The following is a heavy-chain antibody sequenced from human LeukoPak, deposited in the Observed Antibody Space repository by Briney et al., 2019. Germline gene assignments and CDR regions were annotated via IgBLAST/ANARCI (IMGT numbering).Heavy chain of an antibody. CDR2: ISGSGGST. D-gene: IGHD1-26*01. Sequence: GGSLRLSCAASGFTFSSYGMSWVRQAPGKGLEWVSAISGSGGSTYYADSVKGRFTISRDNSKNTLYLQMNSLRAEDTAVYYCASEGPVYSGSPLDYWGQGTLVTVSS. J-gene: IGHJ4*02. CDR1: GFTFSSYG. CDR3: ASEGPVYSGSPLDY. V-gene: IGHV3-23*01.